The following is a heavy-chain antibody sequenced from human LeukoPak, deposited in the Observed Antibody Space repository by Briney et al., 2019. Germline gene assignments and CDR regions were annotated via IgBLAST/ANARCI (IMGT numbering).Heavy chain of an antibody. CDR1: GYAFTNYG. J-gene: IGHJ4*02. CDR2: ISGYNDNP. V-gene: IGHV1-18*01. D-gene: IGHD1-26*01. Sequence: ASVTVSCKASGYAFTNYGINWVRQAPGRGLEWMGWISGYNDNPNYAQKFQGRVTMTADTSTSTAYMDLRSLTSDDTAVYYCARDGTTTDDYWGQGTLVTVSS. CDR3: ARDGTTTDDY.